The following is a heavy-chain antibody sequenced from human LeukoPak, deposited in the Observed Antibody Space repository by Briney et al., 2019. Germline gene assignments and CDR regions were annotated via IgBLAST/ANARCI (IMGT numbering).Heavy chain of an antibody. CDR1: GFTFTNAW. CDR3: TAEYYGSGKY. J-gene: IGHJ4*02. V-gene: IGHV3-15*01. Sequence: PGGSLRLSCAASGFTFTNAWMSWVRQAPGKGLEWVGRIKSKTDGGTTDYTAPVKGRFTISRDDSKNTLFLQMISLKTEDTAVYSCTAEYYGSGKYWGQGTLVTVSS. CDR2: IKSKTDGGTT. D-gene: IGHD3-10*01.